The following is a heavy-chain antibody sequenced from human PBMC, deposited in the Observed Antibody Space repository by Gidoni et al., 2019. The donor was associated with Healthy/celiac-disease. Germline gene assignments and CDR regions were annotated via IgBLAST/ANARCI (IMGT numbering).Heavy chain of an antibody. J-gene: IGHJ4*02. D-gene: IGHD6-19*01. V-gene: IGHV1-18*01. CDR3: ARDWSRRRIAVAGRIPFDY. Sequence: QVQLVQSGAEVKKPGASVKVSCKASGYTFTSYGISWVRQAPGQGLEWMGWISAYNGNTNYAQKLQGRVTMTTDTSTSTAYMELRSLRSDDTAVYYCARDWSRRRIAVAGRIPFDYWGQGTLVTVSS. CDR1: GYTFTSYG. CDR2: ISAYNGNT.